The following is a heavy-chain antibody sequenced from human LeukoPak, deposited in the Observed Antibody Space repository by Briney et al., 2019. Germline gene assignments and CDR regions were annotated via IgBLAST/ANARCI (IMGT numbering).Heavy chain of an antibody. CDR3: ARDLYYYGSGSSFHFDY. V-gene: IGHV1-18*01. D-gene: IGHD3-10*01. Sequence: ASVKVSCKASGYTFTSYGISWVRQAPGQGLEWMGWISAYNGNTNYAQKLQGGVTMTTDTSTSTAYMELRSLRSDDTAVYYCARDLYYYGSGSSFHFDYWGQGTLVTVSS. CDR1: GYTFTSYG. CDR2: ISAYNGNT. J-gene: IGHJ4*02.